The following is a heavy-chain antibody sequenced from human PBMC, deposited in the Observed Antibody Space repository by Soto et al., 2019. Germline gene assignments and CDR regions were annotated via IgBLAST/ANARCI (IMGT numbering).Heavy chain of an antibody. Sequence: PLETLSLTCTVSGGSISSYYWSWVRQPPGKGPEWIGYIYSSGSTNYNPSLKSRVTISADTSKNQFSLKLSSVTAADTAVYYCARVAHCISTRCYGRIYGMDVWGQGTTVTVSS. V-gene: IGHV4-59*12. CDR3: ARVAHCISTRCYGRIYGMDV. D-gene: IGHD2-2*01. CDR2: IYSSGST. J-gene: IGHJ6*02. CDR1: GGSISSYY.